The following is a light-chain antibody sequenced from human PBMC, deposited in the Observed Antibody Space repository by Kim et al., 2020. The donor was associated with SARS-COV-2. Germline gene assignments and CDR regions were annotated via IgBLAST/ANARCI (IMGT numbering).Light chain of an antibody. CDR2: HTT. V-gene: IGLV7-46*01. CDR1: TGAVTSGHY. J-gene: IGLJ2*01. CDR3: LLFYSGAGI. Sequence: PGETVTLTCGSSTGAVTSGHYPYWFQQKPGQAPRTLIYHTTNRHSWTPARFSGSLLGGKAALTLSGAQPEDEAEYYCLLFYSGAGIFGRGTQLTVL.